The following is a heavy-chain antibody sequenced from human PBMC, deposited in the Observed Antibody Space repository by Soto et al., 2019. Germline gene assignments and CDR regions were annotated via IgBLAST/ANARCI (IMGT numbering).Heavy chain of an antibody. CDR1: GFTFRSYE. D-gene: IGHD1-26*01. J-gene: IGHJ6*02. CDR3: ARDGTGYYGMDV. V-gene: IGHV3-48*03. CDR2: ISSSGSVK. Sequence: GGSLRLSCAVSGFTFRSYEVNWVRQAPGKGLEWVSYISSSGSVKYYADSVKGRFTISRDDAKNSLYLQMNSLRAEDTAVYYCARDGTGYYGMDVWGQGTTVTVSS.